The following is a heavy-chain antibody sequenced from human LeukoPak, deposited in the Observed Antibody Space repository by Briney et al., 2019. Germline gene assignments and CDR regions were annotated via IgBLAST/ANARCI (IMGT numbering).Heavy chain of an antibody. J-gene: IGHJ3*02. CDR2: IYHSGST. Sequence: SETLSLTCAVSGGSISSSNWWGWVRQPPGKGLEWIGEIYHSGSTNYNPSLKSRVTISVDKSKNQFSLKLSSVTAADTAVYYCADWSRKDGFDIWGQGTMVTVSS. CDR3: ADWSRKDGFDI. V-gene: IGHV4-4*02. D-gene: IGHD2-2*01. CDR1: GGSISSSNW.